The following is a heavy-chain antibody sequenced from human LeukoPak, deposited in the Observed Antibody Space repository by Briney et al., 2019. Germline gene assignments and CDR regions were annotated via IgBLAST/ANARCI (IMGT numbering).Heavy chain of an antibody. CDR2: INHSGST. J-gene: IGHJ4*02. Sequence: SETLSLTCVLYGGSSSGYYWSWIRQPPGKGLEWIGEINHSGSTNYNPSLKSRVTISVDTSKNQFSLKLRSVTAADTAVYYCARVICSGGSCRFDYWGQGTLVTVSS. V-gene: IGHV4-34*01. CDR1: GGSSSGYY. CDR3: ARVICSGGSCRFDY. D-gene: IGHD2-15*01.